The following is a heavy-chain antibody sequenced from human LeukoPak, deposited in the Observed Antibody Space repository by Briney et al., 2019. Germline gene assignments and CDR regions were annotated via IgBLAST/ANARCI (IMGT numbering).Heavy chain of an antibody. V-gene: IGHV5-51*01. CDR2: IYPSDSDT. D-gene: IGHD1-26*01. CDR1: GYIFTTYW. Sequence: GASLQISCKGSGYIFTTYWIGWVRQQPGKGLEWMGIIYPSDSDTRYSQSFQGLVTISADKSISTAYLQWSSLKASDTAMYYCASRGGKSYFHTWGQGTLVTVSS. CDR3: ASRGGKSYFHT. J-gene: IGHJ1*01.